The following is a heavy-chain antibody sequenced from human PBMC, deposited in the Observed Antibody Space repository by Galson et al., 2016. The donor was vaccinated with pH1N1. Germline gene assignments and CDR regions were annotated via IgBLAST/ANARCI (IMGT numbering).Heavy chain of an antibody. J-gene: IGHJ6*02. D-gene: IGHD3-10*01. Sequence: QSGAEVKKPGESLKISCRGSGYSFTSYWIAWVRQKPGKGLEWMGIVYPGDSDTRYSPSFRGLFTFSADKSIGTAYLQWSSLEASDTAIYYCARLRGGITVVREVYFDLWGQGATVIVSS. V-gene: IGHV5-51*03. CDR2: VYPGDSDT. CDR3: ARLRGGITVVREVYFDL. CDR1: GYSFTSYW.